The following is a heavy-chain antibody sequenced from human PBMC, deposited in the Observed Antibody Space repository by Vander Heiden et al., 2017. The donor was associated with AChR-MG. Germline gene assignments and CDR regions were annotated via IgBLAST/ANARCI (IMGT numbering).Heavy chain of an antibody. CDR1: GFTFTDYS. J-gene: IGHJ4*02. V-gene: IGHV3-21*01. Sequence: EVQLVESGGGLVKPGGSLRLSCAASGFTFTDYSMNWVRQAPGRGLEWVSSISSSSNYIYYANSIKGRFTISRDNAKNSLYLQMNSLRAEDTAVYYCARGLGGSGSGKIDYWGQGTLVTVSS. CDR2: ISSSSNYI. CDR3: ARGLGGSGSGKIDY. D-gene: IGHD3-10*01.